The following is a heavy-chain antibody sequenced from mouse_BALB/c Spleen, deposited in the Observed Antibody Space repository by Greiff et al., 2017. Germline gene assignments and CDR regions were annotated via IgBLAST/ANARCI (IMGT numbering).Heavy chain of an antibody. D-gene: IGHD1-1*02. CDR1: GFTFSDYY. Sequence: EVQLVESGGGLVKPGGSLKLSCAASGFTFSDYYMYWVRQTPEKRLEWVATISDGGSYTYYPDSVKGRFTISRDNAKNNLYLQMSSLKSEDTAMYYCARRGGYGYDAMDYWGQGTSVTVSS. J-gene: IGHJ4*01. V-gene: IGHV5-4*02. CDR3: ARRGGYGYDAMDY. CDR2: ISDGGSYT.